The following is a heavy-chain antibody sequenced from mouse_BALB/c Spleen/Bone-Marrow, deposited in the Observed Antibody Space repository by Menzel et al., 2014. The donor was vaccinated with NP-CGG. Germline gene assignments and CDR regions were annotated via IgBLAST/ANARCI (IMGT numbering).Heavy chain of an antibody. V-gene: IGHV1S130*01. Sequence: QVHGKQSGSVLVRPGASVRLSCKASGYTFTSSWMNWAKQRPGQGPEWIGEIHPKSGNIYYNEKFKDKATLTVDRSSSIVYAQLSSLTSEDSAVYYCARRHRYDCYFDYWGPGTTLTVSS. J-gene: IGHJ2*01. CDR3: ARRHRYDCYFDY. D-gene: IGHD2-12*01. CDR1: GYTFTSSW. CDR2: IHPKSGNI.